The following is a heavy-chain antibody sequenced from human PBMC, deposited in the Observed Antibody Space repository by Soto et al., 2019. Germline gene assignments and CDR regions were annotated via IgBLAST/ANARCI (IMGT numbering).Heavy chain of an antibody. J-gene: IGHJ6*02. D-gene: IGHD3-10*01. V-gene: IGHV3-33*01. CDR1: GFTFSSYG. Sequence: GSLRLSCAASGFTFSSYGMHWVRQAPGKGLEWVAVIWYDGSNKYYADSVKGRFTISRDNSKNTLYLQMNSLRAEDTAVYYCARDPGGSYGLDVWGQGTTVTVSS. CDR3: ARDPGGSYGLDV. CDR2: IWYDGSNK.